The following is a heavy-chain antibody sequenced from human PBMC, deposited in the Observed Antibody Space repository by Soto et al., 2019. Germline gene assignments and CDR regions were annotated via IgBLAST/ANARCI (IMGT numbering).Heavy chain of an antibody. CDR3: ASMGYHYGSGSYPLDY. J-gene: IGHJ4*02. CDR1: GGSISSYY. V-gene: IGHV4-59*08. Sequence: QVQLQESGPGLVKPSETLSLTCTVSGGSISSYYWTWIRQPPGKGLEWIGFIYNSGSTHYNPSLRSRVTISVDTSKNHFSLKQRSVTAADTAVYYCASMGYHYGSGSYPLDYWGQGTLVTVSS. D-gene: IGHD3-10*01. CDR2: IYNSGST.